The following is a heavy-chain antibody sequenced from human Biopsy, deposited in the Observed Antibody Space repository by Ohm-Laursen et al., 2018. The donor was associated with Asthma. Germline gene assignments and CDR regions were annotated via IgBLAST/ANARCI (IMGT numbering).Heavy chain of an antibody. D-gene: IGHD6-13*01. CDR1: GYTFISYA. CDR2: INAGNGNT. J-gene: IGHJ6*02. V-gene: IGHV1-3*01. Sequence: ASSVKVSCKASGYTFISYAIHWVRQAPGQRLEWMGWINAGNGNTKYSQKFQGRVTITRDTSASTAYMELSSLRSEDTAVYYCARDFLFQHGSSWYYYYYGMDVWGQGTTVTVSS. CDR3: ARDFLFQHGSSWYYYYYGMDV.